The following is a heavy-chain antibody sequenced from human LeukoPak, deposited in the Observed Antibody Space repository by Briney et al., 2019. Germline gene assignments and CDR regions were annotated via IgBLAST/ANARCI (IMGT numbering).Heavy chain of an antibody. J-gene: IGHJ3*02. D-gene: IGHD3-3*01. V-gene: IGHV3-21*01. CDR2: ISSSSSYI. CDR3: ARGLTYYDFWSGYWDAFDI. Sequence: LGGSLRLSCEGSGINFSDYTMNWVRQAPGKGLEWVSSISSSSSYIYYADSVKGRFTISRDNAKNSLYLQMNSLRAEDTAVYYCARGLTYYDFWSGYWDAFDIWGQGTMVTVSS. CDR1: GINFSDYT.